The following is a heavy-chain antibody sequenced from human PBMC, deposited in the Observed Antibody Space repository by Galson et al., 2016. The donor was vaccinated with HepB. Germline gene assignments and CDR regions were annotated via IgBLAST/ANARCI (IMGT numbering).Heavy chain of an antibody. D-gene: IGHD5-18*01. J-gene: IGHJ4*02. CDR1: GFTFSSYW. V-gene: IGHV3-7*01. Sequence: SLRLSCAGSGFTFSSYWLNWVRQAPGKGLEWVANINQDGNELYYVDSVKGRFTISRDNGQNSLFLQMNSLGTEDTAVYYCAKDLGAWIQLWFFDYWGQGTLVTVSS. CDR3: AKDLGAWIQLWFFDY. CDR2: INQDGNEL.